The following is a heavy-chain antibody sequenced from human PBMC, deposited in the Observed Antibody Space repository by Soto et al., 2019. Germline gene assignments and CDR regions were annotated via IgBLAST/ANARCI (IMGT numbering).Heavy chain of an antibody. CDR2: ISGSGGST. Sequence: GGSLRLSCVASGFTFSSYAMSWVRQAPGKGLEWVSAISGSGGSTYYADSVKGRFTISRDNSKNTLYLQMNSLRAEDTAVYYCAKSTGPLQSGTTDYWGQGTLVTVSS. D-gene: IGHD3-10*01. CDR3: AKSTGPLQSGTTDY. J-gene: IGHJ4*02. CDR1: GFTFSSYA. V-gene: IGHV3-23*01.